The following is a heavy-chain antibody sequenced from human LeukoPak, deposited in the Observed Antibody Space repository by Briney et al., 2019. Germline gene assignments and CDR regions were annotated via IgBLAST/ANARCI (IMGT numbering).Heavy chain of an antibody. CDR2: IIPIFGTA. V-gene: IGHV1-69*05. CDR3: ARASVLLWFGELPPDAFDI. D-gene: IGHD3-10*01. CDR1: RGTFSSYA. J-gene: IGHJ3*02. Sequence: SVKVSCKASRGTFSSYAISWVRQAPGQGLEWMGGIIPIFGTANYAQKFQGRVTITTDESTSTAYMELSSLRSEDTAVYYCARASVLLWFGELPPDAFDIWGQGTMVTVSS.